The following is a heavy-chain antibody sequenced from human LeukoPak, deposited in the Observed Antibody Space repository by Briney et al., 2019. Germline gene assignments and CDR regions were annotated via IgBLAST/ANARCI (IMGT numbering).Heavy chain of an antibody. V-gene: IGHV1-69*04. CDR3: ARDTNEEYSSSSDGLAV. J-gene: IGHJ6*02. CDR1: GGNIGNYV. Sequence: GASVKVSCKASGGNIGNYVIHWVRQAPGQGLEWMGRISPFFDVANYAQRFQDRVTFTADKITNTAYMQISSLKSEDTAMYFCARDTNEEYSSSSDGLAVWGQGTTVTVSS. D-gene: IGHD6-6*01. CDR2: ISPFFDVA.